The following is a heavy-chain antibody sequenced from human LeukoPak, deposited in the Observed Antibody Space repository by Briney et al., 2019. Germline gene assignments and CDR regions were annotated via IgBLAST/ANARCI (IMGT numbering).Heavy chain of an antibody. CDR3: ARALAAAGPRYFDY. CDR1: GGSISSSSYY. D-gene: IGHD6-13*01. CDR2: IYYSGST. Sequence: PSETLSLTCTVSGGSISSSSYYWGWIRQPPGKGLEWLGSIYYSGSTYYNPSLKSRVTISVDTSKNQFSLKLSSVTAADTAVYYCARALAAAGPRYFDYWGQGTLVTVSS. V-gene: IGHV4-39*01. J-gene: IGHJ4*02.